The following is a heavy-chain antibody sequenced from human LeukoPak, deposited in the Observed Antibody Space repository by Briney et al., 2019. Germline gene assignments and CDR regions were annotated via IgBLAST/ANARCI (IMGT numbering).Heavy chain of an antibody. CDR2: ISVDGVTT. V-gene: IGHV3-23*01. J-gene: IGHJ4*02. Sequence: GGTLRLSCVASGFTFSSYPMSWVRQTPGEGPQWVSSISVDGVTTYYVDSVKGRFTVFRDNSRDTLFLQMNSLRAEDTAVYFCATDSTTQLDYYWARGTLVTVSS. D-gene: IGHD1-1*01. CDR1: GFTFSSYP. CDR3: ATDSTTQLDYY.